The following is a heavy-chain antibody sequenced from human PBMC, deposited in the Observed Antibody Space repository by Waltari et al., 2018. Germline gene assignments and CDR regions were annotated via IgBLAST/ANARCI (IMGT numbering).Heavy chain of an antibody. J-gene: IGHJ2*01. CDR3: ARRGSSSYGRVYWYFDL. V-gene: IGHV5-51*01. D-gene: IGHD2-15*01. Sequence: EVQLVKSGAAVKKPGASRKISCKGSGYSLTSYWIGWGRQMPGKGLGWMGIIYPGDSDTRYSPSFKGQVTISADKSISTAYLQWSSLKASDTAMYYCARRGSSSYGRVYWYFDLWGRGTLVTVSS. CDR2: IYPGDSDT. CDR1: GYSLTSYW.